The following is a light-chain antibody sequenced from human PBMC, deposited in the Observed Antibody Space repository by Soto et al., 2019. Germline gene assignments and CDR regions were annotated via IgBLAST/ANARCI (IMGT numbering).Light chain of an antibody. CDR1: SSNIGAGFD. V-gene: IGLV1-40*01. Sequence: QSVLTQPPSVSWAPGQRVTISCTGNSSNIGAGFDVHWYLQLPGTAPRLLIYGNANRPSGVPDRFSGSKSGTSASLAINGLQAEDEADYYCQSYDSSLGGSGVFGGGTKLTVL. J-gene: IGLJ3*02. CDR2: GNA. CDR3: QSYDSSLGGSGV.